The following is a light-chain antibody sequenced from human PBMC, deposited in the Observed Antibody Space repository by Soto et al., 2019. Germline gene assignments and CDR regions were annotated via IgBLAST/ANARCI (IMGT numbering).Light chain of an antibody. CDR2: ATS. CDR3: QKYNSAPLT. J-gene: IGKJ4*01. V-gene: IGKV1-27*01. CDR1: QGIAPY. Sequence: DGHMTQSPSSLSAFVGDRVTITCRASQGIAPYLAWFQQKPGKVPKLLIYATSTLQSGVPSRFSGSGSGTDFTLTISSLQPEDVATYYCQKYNSAPLTFGGGTKVDIK.